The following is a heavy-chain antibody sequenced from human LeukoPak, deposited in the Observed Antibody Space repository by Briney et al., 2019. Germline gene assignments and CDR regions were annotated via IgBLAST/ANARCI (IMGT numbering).Heavy chain of an antibody. J-gene: IGHJ4*02. D-gene: IGHD1-20*01. Sequence: HAGGSLRLSCAASGFTFSSYAMSWVRQAPGKGLEWVSAISGSGSSTYYADSVKGRFTISRDNSKNTLYLQMNSLRAEDTAVYYCAKAGRGITGTPFDYWGQGTLVTVSS. CDR1: GFTFSSYA. V-gene: IGHV3-23*01. CDR3: AKAGRGITGTPFDY. CDR2: ISGSGSST.